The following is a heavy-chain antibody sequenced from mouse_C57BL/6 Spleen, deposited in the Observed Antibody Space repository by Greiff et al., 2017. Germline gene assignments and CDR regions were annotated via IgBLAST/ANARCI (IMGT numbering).Heavy chain of an antibody. J-gene: IGHJ1*03. CDR1: GFTFSSYA. D-gene: IGHD1-1*01. CDR2: ISDGGSYT. CDR3: ARGDYYGSSYWYFDV. Sequence: EVKLVESGGGLVKPGGSLKLSCAASGFTFSSYAMSWVRQTPEKRLEWVATISDGGSYTYYPDNVKGRFTISRDNAKNNLYLQMSHLKSEDTAMYYCARGDYYGSSYWYFDVCGTGTTVTVSS. V-gene: IGHV5-4*03.